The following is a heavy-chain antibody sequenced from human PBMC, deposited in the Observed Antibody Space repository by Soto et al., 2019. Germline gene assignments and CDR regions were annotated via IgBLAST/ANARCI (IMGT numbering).Heavy chain of an antibody. V-gene: IGHV4-31*03. CDR2: IYYSGST. CDR1: GGSISSGGYY. Sequence: QVQLQESGPGLVKPSQTLSLTYTVSGGSISSGGYYWSWIRQHPGKGLEWIGYIYYSGSTYYNPSLKSRVTISVDTSKNQFSLKLSSVTAADTAVYYCARDRPVRGVTYYYYGMDVWGQGTTVTVSS. CDR3: ARDRPVRGVTYYYYGMDV. D-gene: IGHD3-10*01. J-gene: IGHJ6*02.